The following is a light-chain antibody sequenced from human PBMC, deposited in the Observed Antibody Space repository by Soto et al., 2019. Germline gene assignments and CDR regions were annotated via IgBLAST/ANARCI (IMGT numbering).Light chain of an antibody. J-gene: IGKJ1*01. V-gene: IGKV3-15*01. CDR1: QSIRGN. Sequence: EIMMTQSPATLSVSPGERATLSCRASQSIRGNLAWYQQKPGQAPGLLIYAASTRATGIPARFSGSGSGTEFTLTISSLQSEDFVVYYCQQYNNWPRTFGQGTKVEIK. CDR3: QQYNNWPRT. CDR2: AAS.